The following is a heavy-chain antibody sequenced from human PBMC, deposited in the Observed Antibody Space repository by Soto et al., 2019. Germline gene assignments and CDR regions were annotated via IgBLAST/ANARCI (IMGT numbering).Heavy chain of an antibody. CDR1: GGSISSDHYH. Sequence: QVQLQESGPGLVRPSQTLSLTCTVSGGSISSDHYHWTWIRQPPGKGLEWIGYIHYSGSIYYNPSLQSRVIMSVDTSKNLFSLKLSSVTAADTAVYFCAREDDGGDRDYYGLDVWGQGTTVTVSS. CDR3: AREDDGGDRDYYGLDV. CDR2: IHYSGSI. J-gene: IGHJ6*02. V-gene: IGHV4-30-4*01. D-gene: IGHD2-21*02.